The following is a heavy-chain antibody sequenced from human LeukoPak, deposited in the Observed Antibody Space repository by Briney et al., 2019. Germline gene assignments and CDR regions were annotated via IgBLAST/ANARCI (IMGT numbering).Heavy chain of an antibody. CDR2: ISGTADDI. CDR3: ARGVAGRGDY. CDR1: GGSISSYY. Sequence: LSLTCTVSGGSISSYYWSWIRQTPGKGLEWISYISGTADDIYHADSVKGRFTISRDNAKDSLYLQMNSLRVEDTAVYYCARGVAGRGDYWGQGTLVTVSS. D-gene: IGHD6-19*01. J-gene: IGHJ4*02. V-gene: IGHV3-11*01.